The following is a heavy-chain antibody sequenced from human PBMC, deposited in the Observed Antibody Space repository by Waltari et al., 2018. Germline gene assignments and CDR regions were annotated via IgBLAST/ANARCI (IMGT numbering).Heavy chain of an antibody. CDR3: ERLVGFVDSEGDY. J-gene: IGHJ4*02. CDR2: IYYSGST. V-gene: IGHV4-39*01. D-gene: IGHD5-12*01. Sequence: QTPGKGLEWIGSIYYSGSTYYNPSLKSRVTISVDTSKNQFSLKLSSVTAADTAVYYCERLVGFVDSEGDYWGQGTLVTVSS.